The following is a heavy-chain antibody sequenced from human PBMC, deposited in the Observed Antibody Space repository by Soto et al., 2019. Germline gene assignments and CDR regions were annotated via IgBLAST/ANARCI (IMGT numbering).Heavy chain of an antibody. CDR2: ISWDDVI. CDR1: GFTFDDYA. V-gene: IGHV3-9*01. J-gene: IGHJ4*02. Sequence: EVQLVESGGGLVQPGRSLRLSCAASGFTFDDYAMHWVRQVPGKGLEWVSGISWDDVIAYADSVKGRFTISRDNAKKSLYLQMDSLRAEDTALYYCAKDKGAVAGAVYFDYWGQGSLVTVSS. CDR3: AKDKGAVAGAVYFDY. D-gene: IGHD6-19*01.